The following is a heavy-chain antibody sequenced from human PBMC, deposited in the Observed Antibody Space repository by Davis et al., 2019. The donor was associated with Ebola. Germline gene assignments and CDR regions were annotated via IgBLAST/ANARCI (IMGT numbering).Heavy chain of an antibody. J-gene: IGHJ6*02. V-gene: IGHV4-34*01. Sequence: MPSETLSLTCTASGGSFSTYYWNWIRQPPGKGLEWIGEINHSGITNYNPSLESRVTISVDASKNLFSRKLSSVTAADTAVYYCARDRHAYGLDVWGQGTTVTVSS. CDR1: GGSFSTYY. CDR3: ARDRHAYGLDV. CDR2: INHSGIT.